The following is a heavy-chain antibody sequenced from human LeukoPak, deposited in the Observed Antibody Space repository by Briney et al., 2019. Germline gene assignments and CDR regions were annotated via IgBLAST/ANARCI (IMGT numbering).Heavy chain of an antibody. CDR3: ARQGEGWNYGGFDP. Sequence: SETLSLTCTVSGGSISSYYWSWIRQPPGKGLEWVGYIYYSGSTNYNPSLKSRVTISVDTSKNQFSLKLSSVTATDTAVYYCARQGEGWNYGGFDPWGQGTLVTVSS. CDR2: IYYSGST. CDR1: GGSISSYY. D-gene: IGHD1-7*01. V-gene: IGHV4-59*08. J-gene: IGHJ5*02.